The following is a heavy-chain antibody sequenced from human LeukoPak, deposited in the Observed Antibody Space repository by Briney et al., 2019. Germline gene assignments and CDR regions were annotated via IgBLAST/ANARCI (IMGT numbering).Heavy chain of an antibody. CDR1: GLTLSGYW. V-gene: IGHV3-74*01. CDR3: AKSSEIFGVVIIGYFDY. Sequence: GGSLRLSCSASGLTLSGYWMHWVRQIPGKGLVWVSRIDSDGSGTSYADSVKGRFTISRDNSKNTLYLQMNSLRAEDTAVYYCAKSSEIFGVVIIGYFDYWGQGTLVTISS. J-gene: IGHJ4*02. CDR2: IDSDGSGT. D-gene: IGHD3-3*01.